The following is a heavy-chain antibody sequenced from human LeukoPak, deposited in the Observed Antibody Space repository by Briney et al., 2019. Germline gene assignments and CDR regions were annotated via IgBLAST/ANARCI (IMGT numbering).Heavy chain of an antibody. CDR1: GFTFSSYA. Sequence: PGGSLRLSCAASGFTFSSYAMSWVRQAPGKGLEWVSAISGSGGSTYYADSVKGRFTISRDNSKNTLYLQMNSLRAEDTAVYYCAKGGGYSYGPGYGMDVWGQGTTVTVSS. V-gene: IGHV3-23*01. CDR2: ISGSGGST. D-gene: IGHD5-18*01. J-gene: IGHJ6*02. CDR3: AKGGGYSYGPGYGMDV.